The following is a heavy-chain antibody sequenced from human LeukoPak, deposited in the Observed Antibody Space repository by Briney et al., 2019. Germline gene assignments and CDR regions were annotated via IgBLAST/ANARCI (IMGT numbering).Heavy chain of an antibody. V-gene: IGHV4-39*06. J-gene: IGHJ5*02. Sequence: SETLSLTCTVSGGSISSYYWSWIRQPPGKRLEWIGSIYYSGRTYYNPSLQSRVIISVDMSKNQFALKLSSVTAADTAVYYCARGRQIGGYDGFDPWGQGTLVTVSS. CDR2: IYYSGRT. CDR1: GGSISSYY. CDR3: ARGRQIGGYDGFDP. D-gene: IGHD5-12*01.